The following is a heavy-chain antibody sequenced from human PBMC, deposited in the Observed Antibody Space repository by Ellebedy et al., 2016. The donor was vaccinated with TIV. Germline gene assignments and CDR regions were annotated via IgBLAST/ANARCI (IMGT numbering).Heavy chain of an antibody. V-gene: IGHV4-39*01. J-gene: IGHJ4*02. Sequence: MPGGSLRLSCTVSGDSITTSGYHWGWVRQPPGKGLEWIGSLYSSGSTYYNPSLRSRVTISVDTSKSQFSLRLKSVTAADTAVYFCARPSHGGIIHYWGQGSLVTVSS. CDR3: ARPSHGGIIHY. CDR2: LYSSGST. CDR1: GDSITTSGYH. D-gene: IGHD1-14*01.